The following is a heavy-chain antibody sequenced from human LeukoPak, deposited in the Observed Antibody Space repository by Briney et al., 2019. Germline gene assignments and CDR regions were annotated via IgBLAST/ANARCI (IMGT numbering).Heavy chain of an antibody. J-gene: IGHJ4*02. V-gene: IGHV4-59*01. D-gene: IGHD5-24*01. CDR1: GASLSSYY. CDR3: VRGAGWLPDY. CDR2: ISHSGST. Sequence: SETLSLTCTVSGASLSSYYCSWIRQSPGKGLEWIGLISHSGSTKYNSSLESRVTISADTPKSQCSLKLSSVTAADTAVYYCVRGAGWLPDYWGQGTLVTVSS.